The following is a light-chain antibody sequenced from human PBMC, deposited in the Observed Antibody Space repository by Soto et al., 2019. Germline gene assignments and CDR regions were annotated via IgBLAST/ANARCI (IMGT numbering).Light chain of an antibody. CDR3: QQYNKWPPWT. Sequence: DMVMTQSPATLSVSPGESATLSCRASQSVSSNVAWYQQKPGQAPRLLIYSVSTRATGIPARFSGSGSGTEFTLTIRSLQSEDFAIYYCQQYNKWPPWTFGQGTKVEIK. CDR2: SVS. V-gene: IGKV3-15*01. CDR1: QSVSSN. J-gene: IGKJ1*01.